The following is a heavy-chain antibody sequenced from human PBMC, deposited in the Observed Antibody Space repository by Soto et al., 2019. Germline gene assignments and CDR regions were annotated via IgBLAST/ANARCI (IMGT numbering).Heavy chain of an antibody. Sequence: QVQLQESGPGLVKPSQTLSLTCTVSGGSITSSGYYWSWIRQHPGEGLEWIGFTSNSGSTSYDPSRKSRDTISVDASSNHFSLILKSVPSADTAVYYCARGGGSTKVEYWGQGTLVTVSP. CDR2: TSNSGST. J-gene: IGHJ4*02. CDR3: ARGGGSTKVEY. CDR1: GGSITSSGYY. V-gene: IGHV4-31*03. D-gene: IGHD2-2*01.